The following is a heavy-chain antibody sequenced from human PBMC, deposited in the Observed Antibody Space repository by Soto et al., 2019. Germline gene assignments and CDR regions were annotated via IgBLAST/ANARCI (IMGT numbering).Heavy chain of an antibody. CDR1: GYTFTSYD. D-gene: IGHD2-15*01. Sequence: GASVKVSCKASGYTFTSYDINWVRQATGQGLEWMGWMNPNSGNTGYAQKFQGRVTMTRNTSISTAYMELSSLRSEDTAVYYCARLPVVWREWNYYYFMYVWGKGTTVTVSS. V-gene: IGHV1-8*01. J-gene: IGHJ6*03. CDR3: ARLPVVWREWNYYYFMYV. CDR2: MNPNSGNT.